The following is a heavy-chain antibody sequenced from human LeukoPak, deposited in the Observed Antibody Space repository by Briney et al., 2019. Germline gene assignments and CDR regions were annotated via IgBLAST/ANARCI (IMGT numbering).Heavy chain of an antibody. Sequence: GGSLRLSCAASGFTFSSYAMSWVRQAPGKGLEWVSAISGSGGSTYYADSVKGRFTISRDNSKNTLYLQMNSLRAEDTAVYYCAKHVGRRSIVVVPAAPSPGFSFDYWGQGTLVTVSS. J-gene: IGHJ4*02. CDR1: GFTFSSYA. CDR2: ISGSGGST. V-gene: IGHV3-23*01. CDR3: AKHVGRRSIVVVPAAPSPGFSFDY. D-gene: IGHD2-2*01.